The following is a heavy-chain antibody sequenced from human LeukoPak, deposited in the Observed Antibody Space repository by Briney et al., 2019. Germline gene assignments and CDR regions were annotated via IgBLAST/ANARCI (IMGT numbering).Heavy chain of an antibody. CDR2: LSGGGGST. Sequence: PGGSLRLSCAASGFTFSSHAMNWVRQAPGKGLEWVSTLSGGGGSTYHADSVKGRFTISRDNSKNTLYVQMNSLRVEDTAVYYCAKGSYYDISGYSEFDYWGQGTLVTVSS. V-gene: IGHV3-23*01. CDR1: GFTFSSHA. J-gene: IGHJ4*02. D-gene: IGHD3-22*01. CDR3: AKGSYYDISGYSEFDY.